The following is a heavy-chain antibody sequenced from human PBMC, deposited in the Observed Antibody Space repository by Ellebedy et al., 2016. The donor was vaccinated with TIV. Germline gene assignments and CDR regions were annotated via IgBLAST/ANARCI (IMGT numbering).Heavy chain of an antibody. D-gene: IGHD1-26*01. Sequence: GGSLRLXXAASEFTFSSYAMSWVRQAPGKGLEWVSAFSGSGGSTYYADSVKGRFTISRDKSKNTLYLQMNSLRVEDTAVYYCAKAVGATGYDYWGQGTLVTVSS. CDR1: EFTFSSYA. CDR2: FSGSGGST. V-gene: IGHV3-23*01. J-gene: IGHJ4*02. CDR3: AKAVGATGYDY.